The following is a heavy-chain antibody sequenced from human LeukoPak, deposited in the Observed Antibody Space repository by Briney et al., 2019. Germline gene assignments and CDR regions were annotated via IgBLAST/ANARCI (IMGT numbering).Heavy chain of an antibody. D-gene: IGHD3-3*01. CDR1: GGSISSYS. J-gene: IGHJ4*02. CDR2: IYYSGST. Sequence: SETLSLTCTVSGGSISSYSWSWIRQPPGKGLEWIGYIYYSGSTNYNPSLKSRVTISVDTSKNQFSLKLSSVTAADTAVYYCARGVRIFGVNTRYYFDYWGQGTLVTVSS. CDR3: ARGVRIFGVNTRYYFDY. V-gene: IGHV4-59*01.